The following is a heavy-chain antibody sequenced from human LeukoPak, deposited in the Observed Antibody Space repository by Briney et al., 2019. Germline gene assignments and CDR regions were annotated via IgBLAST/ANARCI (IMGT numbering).Heavy chain of an antibody. Sequence: GGSLRLSCAASGFTFSSYSMNWVRQAPGKGLEWVSYISSSGSTIYYADSVKGRFTISRDNAKNSLYLQMNSLRAEDTAVYYCARADKIEVSYYGMDVWGQGTTVTVSS. CDR1: GFTFSSYS. J-gene: IGHJ6*02. CDR3: ARADKIEVSYYGMDV. V-gene: IGHV3-48*04. CDR2: ISSSGSTI.